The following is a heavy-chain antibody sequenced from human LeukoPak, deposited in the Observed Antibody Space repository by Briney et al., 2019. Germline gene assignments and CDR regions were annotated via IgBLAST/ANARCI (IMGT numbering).Heavy chain of an antibody. CDR2: INPNSGGT. D-gene: IGHD2-8*01. Sequence: ASVKVSCKASGYTFTGYYMHWVRQAPGQGLEWMGRINPNSGGTNYAQKFQGRVTMTRDTSISTAYMELSRLRSDDTAVYYCARGRYGMGYCSNGVCNNWFDPWGQGTLVTVSS. V-gene: IGHV1-2*06. CDR3: ARGRYGMGYCSNGVCNNWFDP. J-gene: IGHJ5*02. CDR1: GYTFTGYY.